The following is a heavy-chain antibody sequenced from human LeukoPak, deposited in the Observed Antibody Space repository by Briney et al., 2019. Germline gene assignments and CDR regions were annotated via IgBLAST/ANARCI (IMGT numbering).Heavy chain of an antibody. J-gene: IGHJ2*01. V-gene: IGHV3-23*01. D-gene: IGHD1-14*01. CDR2: ISGSGGST. Sequence: GGSLRLSCAASGFTFDDYTMHWVRQAPGKGLEWVSAISGSGGSTYYADSVKGRFTISRDNSKNTLYLQMNSLRAEDTAVYYCARVSESEWSFDLWGRGTLVTVSS. CDR3: ARVSESEWSFDL. CDR1: GFTFDDYT.